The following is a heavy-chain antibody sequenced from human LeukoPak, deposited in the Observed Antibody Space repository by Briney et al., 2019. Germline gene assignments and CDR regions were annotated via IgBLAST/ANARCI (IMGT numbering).Heavy chain of an antibody. CDR3: ARDRRNYYDSSGPQGYDI. V-gene: IGHV3-66*01. CDR2: IYSDGST. Sequence: GGSLRLSCAASGFTVSSNYMSWVRQAPGKGLEWVSVIYSDGSTYYADSVKGRFTISRDNSKNTLYLQMNSLRAEDTAVYYCARDRRNYYDSSGPQGYDIWGQGTMVTVSS. J-gene: IGHJ3*02. CDR1: GFTVSSNY. D-gene: IGHD3-22*01.